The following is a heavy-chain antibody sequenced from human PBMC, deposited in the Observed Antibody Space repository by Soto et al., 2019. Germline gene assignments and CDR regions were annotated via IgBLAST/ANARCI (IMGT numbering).Heavy chain of an antibody. CDR3: ARVLQGGYSGYDHDY. V-gene: IGHV3-7*01. J-gene: IGHJ4*02. D-gene: IGHD5-12*01. CDR2: IKEDGSET. Sequence: GVLRLSCAASGFTFSNSWMSWVRQAPGKGLEWVANIKEDGSETNYVDSVKGRFTISRDNAKNSLNLQLSSLRVEDTALYYCARVLQGGYSGYDHDYWGQGTRVTVSS. CDR1: GFTFSNSW.